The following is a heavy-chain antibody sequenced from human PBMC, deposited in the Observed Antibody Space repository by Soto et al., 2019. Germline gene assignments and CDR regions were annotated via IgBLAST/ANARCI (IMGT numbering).Heavy chain of an antibody. V-gene: IGHV1-18*04. CDR3: ARVYDSSGYSYGPPDY. CDR1: GYTFTSYG. Sequence: GPPVKVSCKASGYTFTSYGISWVRQAPGQGLEWMGWISAYNGNTNYAQKLQGRVTMTTDTSTSTAYMELRSLRSDDTAVYYCARVYDSSGYSYGPPDYWGQGTLVTVSS. D-gene: IGHD3-22*01. CDR2: ISAYNGNT. J-gene: IGHJ4*02.